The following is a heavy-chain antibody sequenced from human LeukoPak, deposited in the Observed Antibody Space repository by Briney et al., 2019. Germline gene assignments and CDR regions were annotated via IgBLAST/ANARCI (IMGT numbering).Heavy chain of an antibody. CDR1: GGSINNFF. D-gene: IGHD1-1*01. Sequence: SETLSLTCTVSGGSINNFFWNWVRQSPGKGLEWIGYVDHSGNTKYNPSLWGRVTMFVDTSNNQFSLRLTSLTAADTAVYYCARVPWKFEPFDIWGQGTMVTVSS. V-gene: IGHV4-59*01. J-gene: IGHJ3*02. CDR2: VDHSGNT. CDR3: ARVPWKFEPFDI.